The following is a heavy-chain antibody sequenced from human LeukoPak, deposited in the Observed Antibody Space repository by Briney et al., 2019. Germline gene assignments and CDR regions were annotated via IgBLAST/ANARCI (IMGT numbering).Heavy chain of an antibody. CDR1: GFTLSIYW. CDR2: INSGGTK. Sequence: GGSLRLSCAASGFTLSIYWMCWVRQPPGKGLVWVSRINSGGTKKYAGSVKGRVTISRDKAKNTVSLHMNSVLAEDTAVYSCATVRFDLWGQGTMATVSS. J-gene: IGHJ5*02. CDR3: ATVRFDL. V-gene: IGHV3-74*01.